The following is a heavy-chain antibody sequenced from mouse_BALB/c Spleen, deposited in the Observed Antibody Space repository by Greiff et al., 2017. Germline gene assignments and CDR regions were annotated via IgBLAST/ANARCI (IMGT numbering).Heavy chain of an antibody. D-gene: IGHD1-1*01. CDR3: APGDYYGSSFDY. CDR1: GYTFTSYV. Sequence: EVKLMESGPELVKPGASVKMSCKASGYTFTSYVMHWVKQKPGQGLEWIGYINPYNDGTKYNEKFKGKATLTSDKSSSTAYMELSSLTSEDSAVYYCAPGDYYGSSFDYWGQGTTLTVSS. CDR2: INPYNDGT. J-gene: IGHJ2*01. V-gene: IGHV1-14*01.